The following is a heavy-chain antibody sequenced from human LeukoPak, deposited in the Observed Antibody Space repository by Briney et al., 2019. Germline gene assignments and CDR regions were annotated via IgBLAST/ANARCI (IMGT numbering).Heavy chain of an antibody. CDR3: TRDDRVYCSGGSCYGYYFDY. CDR2: ISSDGSDT. D-gene: IGHD2-15*01. J-gene: IGHJ4*02. Sequence: PGGSLRLSCAASGFTFSTYWMHWVRQPPGKGLVWVSRISSDGSDTSYADSVKGRLTISRDNAKNSLYLQMNSLRAEDTAAYYCTRDDRVYCSGGSCYGYYFDYWGQGTLVTVSS. V-gene: IGHV3-74*01. CDR1: GFTFSTYW.